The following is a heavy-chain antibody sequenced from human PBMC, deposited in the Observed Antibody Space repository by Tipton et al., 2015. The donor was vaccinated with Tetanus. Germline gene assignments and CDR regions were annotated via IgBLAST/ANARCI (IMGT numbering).Heavy chain of an antibody. J-gene: IGHJ6*02. CDR3: ARAGYSSGWYVRDYYYYYGMDV. V-gene: IGHV4-59*01. D-gene: IGHD6-19*01. CDR1: GGSISSYY. Sequence: TLSLTCTVSGGSISSYYWSWIRQPPGKGLEWIGYIYYSGSTNYNPSLKSRVTISVDTSKNQFSLKLSSVTAADTAVYYCARAGYSSGWYVRDYYYYYGMDVWGQGTTVTVSS. CDR2: IYYSGST.